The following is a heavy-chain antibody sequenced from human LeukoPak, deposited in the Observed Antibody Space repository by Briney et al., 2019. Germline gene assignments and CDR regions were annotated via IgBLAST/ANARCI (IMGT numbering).Heavy chain of an antibody. CDR3: ARDSYMAAADTWSDP. D-gene: IGHD6-13*01. V-gene: IGHV1-3*01. Sequence: ASVKVSCKASGYTFTTYTIHWVRQAPGQRLEWMGWINSGYGNTKYSQKFQGRVTITSDTSASTAYMEVRSLTSEDTAIYYCARDSYMAAADTWSDPWGQGTLVTVSS. J-gene: IGHJ5*02. CDR2: INSGYGNT. CDR1: GYTFTTYT.